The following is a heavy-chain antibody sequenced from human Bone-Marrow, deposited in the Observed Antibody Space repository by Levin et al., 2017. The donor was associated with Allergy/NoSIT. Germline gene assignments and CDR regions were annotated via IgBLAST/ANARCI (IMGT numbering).Heavy chain of an antibody. V-gene: IGHV4-39*01. Sequence: PGGSLRLSCTVSGGSISSSGYYWGWIRQPPGKGLEWTGSISYSGSTYYNPSLKSRVTISVDTSKNQFSLQLSSVTAADTAVYYCARHDAAAGYYFDYWGQGTLVTVSS. CDR3: ARHDAAAGYYFDY. J-gene: IGHJ4*02. CDR2: ISYSGST. D-gene: IGHD6-13*01. CDR1: GGSISSSGYY.